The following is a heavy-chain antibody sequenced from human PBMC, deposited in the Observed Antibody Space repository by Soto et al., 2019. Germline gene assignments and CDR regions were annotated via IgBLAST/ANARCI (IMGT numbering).Heavy chain of an antibody. J-gene: IGHJ4*02. Sequence: PSETLSLTCTVSGGSINSGGYYWSWIRQHPGKGLEWIGYIYYSGSTYYNPSLKSRVTISVDTSKNQFSLKLSSVTAADTAVYYCARGLSSTRGIDYWGQGTLVTVSS. CDR1: GGSINSGGYY. D-gene: IGHD5-12*01. CDR3: ARGLSSTRGIDY. V-gene: IGHV4-31*03. CDR2: IYYSGST.